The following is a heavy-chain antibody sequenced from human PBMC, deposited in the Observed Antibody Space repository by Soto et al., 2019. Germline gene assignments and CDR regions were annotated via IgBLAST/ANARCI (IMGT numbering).Heavy chain of an antibody. Sequence: QVHLVQSGAEVKKPGASVKVSCKASGYTFTTYTMHWVRQAPEQRLEWMGRINPGNGITKYSQNFQDRVTLTRDTSASTAYMDLGSLTSADTAVYYCARDIAGSYKAFDYWGQGTLVTVSS. CDR1: GYTFTTYT. CDR2: INPGNGIT. V-gene: IGHV1-3*01. CDR3: ARDIAGSYKAFDY. D-gene: IGHD1-26*01. J-gene: IGHJ4*02.